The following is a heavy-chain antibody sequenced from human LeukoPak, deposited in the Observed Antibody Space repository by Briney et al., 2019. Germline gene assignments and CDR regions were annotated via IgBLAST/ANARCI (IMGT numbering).Heavy chain of an antibody. J-gene: IGHJ4*02. V-gene: IGHV3-30*02. Sequence: GGSLRLSCAASGFTFSSYGMHWVRQAPGKGLEWVAFIRYDGSNKYYADSVKGRFTISRDNSKNTLYLQMNSLSAEDTAVYYCAREASYYFDYWGQGTLVTVPS. D-gene: IGHD1-26*01. CDR2: IRYDGSNK. CDR1: GFTFSSYG. CDR3: AREASYYFDY.